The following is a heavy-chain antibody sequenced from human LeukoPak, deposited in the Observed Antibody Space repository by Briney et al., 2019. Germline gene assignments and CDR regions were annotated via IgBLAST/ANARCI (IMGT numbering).Heavy chain of an antibody. CDR3: ARGFAHITGPFDY. CDR1: GFTFSSYA. V-gene: IGHV3-21*01. J-gene: IGHJ4*02. D-gene: IGHD3-3*01. Sequence: PGGSLRLSCAASGFTFSSYAMSWVRQAPGKGLEWVSSISSSSSYIYYADSVKGRFTISRDNAKNSLYLQMNSLRAEDTAVYYCARGFAHITGPFDYWGQGTLVTVSS. CDR2: ISSSSSYI.